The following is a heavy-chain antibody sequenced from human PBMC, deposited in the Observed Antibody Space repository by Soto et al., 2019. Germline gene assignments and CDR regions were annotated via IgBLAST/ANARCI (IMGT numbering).Heavy chain of an antibody. CDR1: GGTFSSYA. Sequence: GASVKVSCKASGGTFSSYAISWVRQAPGQGLEWMGGIIPIFGTANYAQKFQGRVTITADKSTSTAYMELSSLRSEDTAVYYCARGPYDSSGYYYVRLDYWGQGTLVTVSS. CDR3: ARGPYDSSGYYYVRLDY. V-gene: IGHV1-69*06. D-gene: IGHD3-22*01. J-gene: IGHJ4*02. CDR2: IIPIFGTA.